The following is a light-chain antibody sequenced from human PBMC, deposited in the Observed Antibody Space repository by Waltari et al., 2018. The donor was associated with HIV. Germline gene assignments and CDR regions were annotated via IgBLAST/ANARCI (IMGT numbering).Light chain of an antibody. J-gene: IGKJ1*01. Sequence: EVVLTPSPGTLSLSTGERAAISSRASQSISRRYLAWYQQKPGQAPRLLIHGISNRATGIPDRFSGSGSGTDFTLTISRLESEDFAVYYCQQYGNSPRTFGQGTKVEIK. CDR2: GIS. CDR3: QQYGNSPRT. V-gene: IGKV3-20*01. CDR1: QSISRRY.